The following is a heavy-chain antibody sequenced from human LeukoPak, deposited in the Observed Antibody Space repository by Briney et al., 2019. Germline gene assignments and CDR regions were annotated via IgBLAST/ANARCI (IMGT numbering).Heavy chain of an antibody. Sequence: SETLSLTCTVSGGSISNYYWSWIRQPPGKGLEWIAYINYSGSTNYNPSLKSRVTISVDTSKNQFSLKLSSVTAADTAVYYCAREITMVRGVRGLPDYYYYMDVWGKGTTVTISS. CDR2: INYSGST. D-gene: IGHD3-10*01. CDR3: AREITMVRGVRGLPDYYYYMDV. J-gene: IGHJ6*03. V-gene: IGHV4-59*12. CDR1: GGSISNYY.